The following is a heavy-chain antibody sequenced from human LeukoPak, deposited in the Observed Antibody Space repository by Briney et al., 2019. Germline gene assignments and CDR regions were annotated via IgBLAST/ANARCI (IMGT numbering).Heavy chain of an antibody. CDR2: ISYDGSNK. CDR3: AKDSVAGLYYYYGMDV. CDR1: GFTFSSYG. Sequence: GGSLRLSCAASGFTFSSYGMHWVRQAPGKGLEWVAVISYDGSNKYYAGSVKGRFTISRDNSKNTLYLQMNSLRAEDTAVYYCAKDSVAGLYYYYGMDVWGQGTTVTVSS. D-gene: IGHD6-19*01. V-gene: IGHV3-30*18. J-gene: IGHJ6*02.